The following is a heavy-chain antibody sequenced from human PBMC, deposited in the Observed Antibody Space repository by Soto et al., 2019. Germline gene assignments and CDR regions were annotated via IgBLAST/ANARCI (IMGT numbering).Heavy chain of an antibody. J-gene: IGHJ5*02. Sequence: QVQLQESGPGLVKPSGTLSLTCAVSSGSISSSNWWSWVRQPPGKGLEWIGEIYHSGSTNYNPSLKSRVTISVDKSKNQFSLKLSSVTAADTAVYYCARVLRGYCSGGSCYGTPWFDPWDQGTLVTVSS. CDR2: IYHSGST. CDR1: SGSISSSNW. V-gene: IGHV4-4*02. CDR3: ARVLRGYCSGGSCYGTPWFDP. D-gene: IGHD2-15*01.